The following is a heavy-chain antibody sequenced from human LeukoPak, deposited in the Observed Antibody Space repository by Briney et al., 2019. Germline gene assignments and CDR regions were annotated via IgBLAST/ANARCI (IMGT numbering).Heavy chain of an antibody. CDR1: GGSISSGGYY. J-gene: IGHJ5*02. V-gene: IGHV4-31*03. CDR2: IYYSGST. Sequence: SETLSLTCTVSGGSISSGGYYWSWIRQHPGKGLEWIGYIYYSGSTYYNPSLKSRVTISVDMSKNQFSLKLSSVTAANTAVYYCARDTEEGWFDPWGQGTLVTVSS. CDR3: ARDTEEGWFDP.